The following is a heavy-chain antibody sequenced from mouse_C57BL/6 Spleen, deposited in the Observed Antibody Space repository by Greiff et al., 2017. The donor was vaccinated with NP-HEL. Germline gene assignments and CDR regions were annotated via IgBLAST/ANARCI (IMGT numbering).Heavy chain of an antibody. J-gene: IGHJ1*03. CDR2: INPNNGGT. V-gene: IGHV1-26*01. D-gene: IGHD2-4*01. Sequence: VQLQQSGPELVKPGASVKISCKASGYTFTDYYMNWVKQSHGKSLEWIGDINPNNGGTSYNQKFKGKATLTVDKSSSTAYMELRSLTSEDSAVYYCARGLWDDYDVRYWYFDVWGTGTTVTVSS. CDR3: ARGLWDDYDVRYWYFDV. CDR1: GYTFTDYY.